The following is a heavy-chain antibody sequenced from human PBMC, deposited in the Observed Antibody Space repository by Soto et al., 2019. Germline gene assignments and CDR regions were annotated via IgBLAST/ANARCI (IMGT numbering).Heavy chain of an antibody. CDR1: GFTFSSHA. J-gene: IGHJ3*02. Sequence: EVQLVEAGGGFVLPGGSLRVSCAASGFTFSSHAMSWVRQAPGKGLERVSSISGSGVTTDYGDSVKGRFTIARDNSQKMLDLQMSSLRAGDTAVYYCAKVEREQQSVYDAFEMWGQGTMVTVS. CDR2: ISGSGVTT. V-gene: IGHV3-23*04. CDR3: AKVEREQQSVYDAFEM. D-gene: IGHD6-13*01.